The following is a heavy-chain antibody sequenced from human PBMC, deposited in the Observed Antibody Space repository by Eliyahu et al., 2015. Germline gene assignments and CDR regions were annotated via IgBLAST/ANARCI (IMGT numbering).Heavy chain of an antibody. D-gene: IGHD6-13*01. CDR1: XFTFXDYY. CDR2: ISRNGTM. V-gene: IGHV3-11*01. Sequence: QVQLVESGGGLVKPGGSLXLSCXAXXFTFXDYYMXWXRQAPGKGLGWVSHISRNGTMYYADSVKGRFIVSRDNAKNSLSLQMNSLRAEDSARYMCARVGGSWYGVANWGQGTLVTVSS. CDR3: ARVGGSWYGVAN. J-gene: IGHJ4*02.